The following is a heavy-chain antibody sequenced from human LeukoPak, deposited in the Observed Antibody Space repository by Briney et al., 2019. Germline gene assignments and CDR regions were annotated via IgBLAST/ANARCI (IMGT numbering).Heavy chain of an antibody. Sequence: SETLSLTCTVSGVSVSSGSYYWSWIRQPPGKGLEWIGYIYYSGSTNYNPSLKSRVTISVDTSKNQFSLKLSSVTAADTAVYYCARETAVDTAMVTMGDFDYWGQGTLVTVSS. D-gene: IGHD5-18*01. CDR1: GVSVSSGSYY. CDR2: IYYSGST. CDR3: ARETAVDTAMVTMGDFDY. J-gene: IGHJ4*02. V-gene: IGHV4-61*01.